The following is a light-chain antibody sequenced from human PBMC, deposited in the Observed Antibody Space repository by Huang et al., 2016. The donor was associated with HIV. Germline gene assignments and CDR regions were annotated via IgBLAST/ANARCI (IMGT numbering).Light chain of an antibody. CDR1: QDIGNF. CDR2: GAS. Sequence: DIQMTQSPSSLSASPGVRVTRSCRANQDIGNFLAWYQHKPGGVPRLLIYGASTLQSGVPSRFSGRGSGTDVTLTITSFQPDDVATYYCQRYDSAPRAFGQGTKVEI. J-gene: IGKJ1*01. V-gene: IGKV1-27*01. CDR3: QRYDSAPRA.